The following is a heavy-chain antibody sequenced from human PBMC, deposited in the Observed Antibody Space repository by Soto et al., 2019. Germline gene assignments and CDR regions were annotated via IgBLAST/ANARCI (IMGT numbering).Heavy chain of an antibody. CDR1: GFAFSNYG. V-gene: IGHV3-21*01. CDR3: ARVDGYTYPNDY. J-gene: IGHJ4*02. D-gene: IGHD5-12*01. Sequence: GGSLRLSCAASGFAFSNYGMSWFRQAPGKGLEWVSSITSGSDYIYYADSLRGRFTISRNNAKNSLFLQMIRLRAEDTAVYYCARVDGYTYPNDYWGQGTLVTVSS. CDR2: ITSGSDYI.